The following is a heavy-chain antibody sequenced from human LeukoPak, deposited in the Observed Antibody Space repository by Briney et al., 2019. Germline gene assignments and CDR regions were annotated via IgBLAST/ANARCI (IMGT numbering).Heavy chain of an antibody. CDR3: ARAGRPIPATAAYFDY. J-gene: IGHJ4*02. CDR2: INPSGGTT. CDR1: GYTFTSYY. V-gene: IGHV1-46*01. D-gene: IGHD2-2*01. Sequence: GASVKVSCKASGYTFTSYYMHWVRQAPGQGLEWMGIINPSGGTTSYAQKFQGRVTMTRDTSTSIVYMELSSLRSEDTAVYYCARAGRPIPATAAYFDYWGQGTLVTVSS.